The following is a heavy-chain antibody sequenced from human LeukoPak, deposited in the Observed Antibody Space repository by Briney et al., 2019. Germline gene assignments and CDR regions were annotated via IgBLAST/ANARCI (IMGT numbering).Heavy chain of an antibody. V-gene: IGHV4-59*01. CDR2: IYYSGST. J-gene: IGHJ4*02. Sequence: SETLSLTCSVSGGSISSYYWSWIRQPPGKGLEWIGYIYYSGSTNYNPSLKSRVTISVDTSKSQFSLKLSSVTAADTAVYYCARGRGGTAMVDYWGQGTLATVSS. D-gene: IGHD5-18*01. CDR3: ARGRGGTAMVDY. CDR1: GGSISSYY.